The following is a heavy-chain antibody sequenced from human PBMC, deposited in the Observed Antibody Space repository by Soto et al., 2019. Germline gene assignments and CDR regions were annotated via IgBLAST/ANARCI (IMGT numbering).Heavy chain of an antibody. CDR3: ASGAGYCGGDCSGY. J-gene: IGHJ4*02. D-gene: IGHD2-21*02. V-gene: IGHV1-8*01. CDR1: GYTFTSYD. Sequence: ASVKVSCKASGYTFTSYDINWVRQATGQGLEWMGWMNPNSGNTGYAQKFQGRVTMTRNISISTAYMELSSLRSEDTAVYYCASGAGYCGGDCSGYWGQGTLVTVSS. CDR2: MNPNSGNT.